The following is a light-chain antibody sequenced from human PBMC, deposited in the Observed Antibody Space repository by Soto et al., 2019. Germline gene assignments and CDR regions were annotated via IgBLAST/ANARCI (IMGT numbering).Light chain of an antibody. CDR1: QSVSSY. J-gene: IGKJ5*01. CDR2: DAS. V-gene: IGKV3-11*01. CDR3: QQRSNWPIT. Sequence: EIVLTQSPATLSLFPGERATLSCRARQSVSSYLAWYQQKPGQAPRLLIYDASNRATGIPARFSGSESGTDFTLTISSLEPEDFAVYYCQQRSNWPITFGQGTRLEIK.